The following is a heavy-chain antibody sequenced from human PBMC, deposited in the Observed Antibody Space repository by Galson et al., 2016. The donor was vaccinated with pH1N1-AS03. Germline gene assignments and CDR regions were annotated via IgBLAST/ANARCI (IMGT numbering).Heavy chain of an antibody. Sequence: SLRLSCAASGFTLNKYGMHWVRQAPGKGLEWVAIIWNDGGTTHYADSVKGRFTISRDNSKNTLYLQINSLRAEDTAVYYCVREDDSSGYYPDSWGRGTLVTVSS. J-gene: IGHJ4*02. CDR2: IWNDGGTT. CDR3: VREDDSSGYYPDS. D-gene: IGHD3-22*01. CDR1: GFTLNKYG. V-gene: IGHV3-33*01.